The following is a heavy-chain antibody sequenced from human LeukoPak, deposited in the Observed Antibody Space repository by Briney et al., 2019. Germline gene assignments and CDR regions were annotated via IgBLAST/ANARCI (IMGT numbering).Heavy chain of an antibody. V-gene: IGHV3-30*02. CDR1: GFTFSSYG. CDR2: IRYDGSNK. D-gene: IGHD2-15*01. CDR3: AKDDGRLGYCSGGSCYDPTH. J-gene: IGHJ1*01. Sequence: SGGSLRLSCAASGFTFSSYGMHWVRQAPGKGLEWVAFIRYDGSNKYYADSVKGRFTISRDNSKNTLYLQMNSLRAEDTAVYYCAKDDGRLGYCSGGSCYDPTHWGQGNLATVSS.